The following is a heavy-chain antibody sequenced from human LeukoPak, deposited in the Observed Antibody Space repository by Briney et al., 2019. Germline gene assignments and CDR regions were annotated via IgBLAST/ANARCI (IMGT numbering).Heavy chain of an antibody. CDR2: IRASSGIT. D-gene: IGHD3-10*01. J-gene: IGHJ4*02. V-gene: IGHV3-23*01. Sequence: RGSLRLSCAASGFIFSDYAMSWVRQAPGKGLEWVSDIRASSGITYYADSVKGRFTISRDNSKNTLYLQMNSLRAEDTAVYYCAKDRIPGSYNYYFDYWGQGTLVTVSS. CDR1: GFIFSDYA. CDR3: AKDRIPGSYNYYFDY.